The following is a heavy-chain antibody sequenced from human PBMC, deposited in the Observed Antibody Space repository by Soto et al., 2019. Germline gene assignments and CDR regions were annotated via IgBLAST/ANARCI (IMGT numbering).Heavy chain of an antibody. V-gene: IGHV1-69*13. D-gene: IGHD4-17*01. CDR1: GGTFSSYA. Sequence: ASVKVSCKASGGTFSSYAISWVRQAPGQGLEWMGGIIPIFGTANYAQKFQGRVTITADESTSTAYMELSSLRSEDTAVYYCARGVSGRLDYGDFPSSHYYYYGMDVWGQGTTVTVSS. J-gene: IGHJ6*02. CDR2: IIPIFGTA. CDR3: ARGVSGRLDYGDFPSSHYYYYGMDV.